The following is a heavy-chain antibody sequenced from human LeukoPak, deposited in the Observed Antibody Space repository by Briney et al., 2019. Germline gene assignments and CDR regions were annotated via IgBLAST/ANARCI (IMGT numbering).Heavy chain of an antibody. Sequence: ASVKVSCKASGYTFTSHGISWVRQAPGQGLEWMGWISAYNGNTNYAQKLQGRVTMTTDTSTSTAYMELRSLRSDDTAVYYCARDLRGSWRPGFDYWGQGTLVTVSS. D-gene: IGHD1-26*01. CDR2: ISAYNGNT. V-gene: IGHV1-18*01. CDR1: GYTFTSHG. J-gene: IGHJ4*02. CDR3: ARDLRGSWRPGFDY.